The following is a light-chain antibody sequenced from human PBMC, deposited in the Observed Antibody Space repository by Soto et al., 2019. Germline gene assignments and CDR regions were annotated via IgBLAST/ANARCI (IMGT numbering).Light chain of an antibody. J-gene: IGKJ4*01. CDR2: LGS. V-gene: IGKV2-28*01. CDR1: RSLLDSADGNTY. CDR3: MQALQTPLT. Sequence: DVVLTQTPLSLPVTPGEPASISFRSSRSLLDSADGNTYLDWFLQKPGQSPQLLIYLGSNRASGVPDRFSGSGSGTDFTLKISRVEAEDVGVYYCMQALQTPLTFGGGTKVDI.